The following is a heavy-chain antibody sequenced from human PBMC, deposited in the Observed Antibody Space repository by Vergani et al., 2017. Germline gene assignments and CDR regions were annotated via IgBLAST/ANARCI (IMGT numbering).Heavy chain of an antibody. CDR2: MNPNSGNT. J-gene: IGHJ6*03. CDR1: GYTFTSYD. Sequence: QVQLVQSGAEVKKPGASVKVSCKASGYTFTSYDINWVRQATGQGLEWMGWMNPNSGNTGYAQKFQGRVTMTRNTSISTAYMELSSLRSEDTAVYYCARAPSRRDDFWSGYYTGTHYYYYMDVWGKGTTVTVSS. V-gene: IGHV1-8*01. D-gene: IGHD3-3*01. CDR3: ARAPSRRDDFWSGYYTGTHYYYYMDV.